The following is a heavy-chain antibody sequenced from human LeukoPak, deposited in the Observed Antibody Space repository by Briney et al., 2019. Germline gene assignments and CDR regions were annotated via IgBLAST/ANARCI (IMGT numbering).Heavy chain of an antibody. J-gene: IGHJ4*02. Sequence: GGCLRLSCAASGFTLSSYEMNWVRQALGKGLEWGSYISSSARTIHYADSVKGRFTISRDNAKNSLYLQMTSLGAEDTAVYYCTGRYFDWLLRSYFDYWGQGTLVTVPS. CDR2: ISSSARTI. CDR3: TGRYFDWLLRSYFDY. D-gene: IGHD3-9*01. V-gene: IGHV3-48*03. CDR1: GFTLSSYE.